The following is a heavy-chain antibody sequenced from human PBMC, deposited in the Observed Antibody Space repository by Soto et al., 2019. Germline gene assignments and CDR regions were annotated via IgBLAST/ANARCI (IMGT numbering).Heavy chain of an antibody. CDR2: INAGNGNT. D-gene: IGHD3-10*01. Sequence: QVPLVQSGAEVKKPGASVKVSCKASGYTFTSYAMHWVRQAPGQRLEWMGWINAGNGNTKYSQKFQGRVTITRDTSASTAYMELSSLRSEDTAVYYCARSSLLWFGERTPLFDYWGQGTLVTVSS. CDR1: GYTFTSYA. V-gene: IGHV1-3*01. J-gene: IGHJ4*02. CDR3: ARSSLLWFGERTPLFDY.